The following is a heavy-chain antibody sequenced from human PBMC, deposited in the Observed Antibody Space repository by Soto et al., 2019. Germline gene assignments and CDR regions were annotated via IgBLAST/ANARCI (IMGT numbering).Heavy chain of an antibody. CDR3: AQAAVTVVNPYYFVY. D-gene: IGHD2-15*01. CDR1: GFTFSSYG. V-gene: IGHV3-30*18. CDR2: ISYDGSNK. Sequence: QVQLVESGGGVVQPGRSLRLSCAASGFTFSSYGMHWVRQAPGKGLEWVAVISYDGSNKYYADSVKGRFTISRDNSKNSLYLQMISLRAEDTAVYSGAQAAVTVVNPYYFVYWGQGALVTVSS. J-gene: IGHJ4*02.